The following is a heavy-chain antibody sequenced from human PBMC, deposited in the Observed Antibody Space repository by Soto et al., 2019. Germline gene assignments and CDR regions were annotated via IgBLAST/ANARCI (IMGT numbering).Heavy chain of an antibody. Sequence: QVQLVESGGGVVQPGRSLRLACAASGFTFSSYGMHWVRQAPGKGLEWVAVISYDGSNKYYADSVKGRFTISRDNSKKTLYLPMHSPGAEDTAVYYCAKDLTPTIAVAGTFGFDYWRQGTLVTVSS. CDR1: GFTFSSYG. V-gene: IGHV3-30*18. CDR2: ISYDGSNK. J-gene: IGHJ4*02. D-gene: IGHD6-19*01. CDR3: AKDLTPTIAVAGTFGFDY.